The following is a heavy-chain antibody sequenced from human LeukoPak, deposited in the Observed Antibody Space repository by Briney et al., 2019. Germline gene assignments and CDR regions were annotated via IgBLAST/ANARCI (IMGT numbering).Heavy chain of an antibody. J-gene: IGHJ4*02. D-gene: IGHD1-14*01. CDR3: ERDRYKTSPDY. Sequence: GGSLRLTCAASGFTFSSYSWHWVRQAPGKGLEWVAVISYDGSTTYYADSVKGRFTITSDNYKNTLYLQMKNLSAEDRALYHCERDRYKTSPDYWGQGTLVTVSS. V-gene: IGHV3-30-3*01. CDR2: ISYDGSTT. CDR1: GFTFSSYS.